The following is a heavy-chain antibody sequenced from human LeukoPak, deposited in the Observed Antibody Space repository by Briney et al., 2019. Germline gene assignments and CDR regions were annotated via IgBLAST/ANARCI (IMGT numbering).Heavy chain of an antibody. J-gene: IGHJ6*03. V-gene: IGHV3-74*01. Sequence: GGSLRLSCAASGFTFSSYWMHWVRQAPGKGLVWVSRINSDGSSTSYADSVKGRFTISRDNAKNTLYLQMNSLRAEDTAVYYCAKLASIFYYYYYMDVWGKGTTVTISS. CDR2: INSDGSST. D-gene: IGHD3-9*01. CDR1: GFTFSSYW. CDR3: AKLASIFYYYYYMDV.